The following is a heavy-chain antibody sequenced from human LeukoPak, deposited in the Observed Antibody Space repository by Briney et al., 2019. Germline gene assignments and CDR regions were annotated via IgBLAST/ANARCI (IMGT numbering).Heavy chain of an antibody. J-gene: IGHJ4*02. CDR1: GYTFTGYY. CDR3: ASDLWFGELSYFDY. CDR2: INPNSGGT. D-gene: IGHD3-10*01. Sequence: GASVKVSCKTSGYTFTGYYMHWVRQAPGQGLEWMGWINPNSGGTNYAQKFQGRVTITTDESTSTAYMELSSLRSEDTAVYYCASDLWFGELSYFDYWGQGTLVTVSS. V-gene: IGHV1-2*02.